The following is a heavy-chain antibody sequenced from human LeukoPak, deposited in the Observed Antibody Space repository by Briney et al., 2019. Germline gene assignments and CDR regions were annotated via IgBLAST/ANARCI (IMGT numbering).Heavy chain of an antibody. V-gene: IGHV5-51*01. CDR2: IYPGDSDT. Sequence: GESLKISCKGSGYSFTSYWIGWVRQLPGKGLEWMGIIYPGDSDTRYSPSFQGQVTISADKSISTAYLQWSSLKASDTAMYYCARQLGTYCSGGSCYSDDYWGQGTLVTVSS. CDR1: GYSFTSYW. J-gene: IGHJ4*02. CDR3: ARQLGTYCSGGSCYSDDY. D-gene: IGHD2-15*01.